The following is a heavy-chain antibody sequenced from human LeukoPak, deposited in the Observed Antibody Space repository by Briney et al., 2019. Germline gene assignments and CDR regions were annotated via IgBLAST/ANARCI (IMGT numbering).Heavy chain of an antibody. CDR2: IYYSGST. CDR1: GGSISSYY. CDR3: ARRKGGGYSYGHFDY. Sequence: SETLSLTCTVSGGSISSYYWSWIRQPPGKGLECIGYIYYSGSTNYNPSLKSRVNISVDTSKNQFSLKLSSVTAADTAVYYCARRKGGGYSYGHFDYWGQGTLVTVSS. J-gene: IGHJ4*02. D-gene: IGHD5-18*01. V-gene: IGHV4-59*08.